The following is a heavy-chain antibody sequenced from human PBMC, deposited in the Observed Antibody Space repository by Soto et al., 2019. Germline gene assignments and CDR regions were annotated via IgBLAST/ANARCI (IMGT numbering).Heavy chain of an antibody. CDR1: GFTFSSNY. D-gene: IGHD3-10*01. V-gene: IGHV3-66*01. CDR3: ARGWFGDLFDY. J-gene: IGHJ4*02. Sequence: EQLVESGGGVVQPGRSLRLSCAASGFTFSSNYMSWVRQAPGKGLEWVSVIYSGGSTYYADSVKGRFTISRDNSKNTLYLQMNSLRAEDTAVYYCARGWFGDLFDYWGQGTLVTVSS. CDR2: IYSGGST.